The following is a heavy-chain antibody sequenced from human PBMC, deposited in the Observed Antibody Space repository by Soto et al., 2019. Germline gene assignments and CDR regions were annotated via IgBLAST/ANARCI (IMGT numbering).Heavy chain of an antibody. V-gene: IGHV3-21*01. Sequence: GGSLRLSCAASGFTFSSYSMNWVRQAPGKGLEWVSSISSSSSYIYYADSVKGRFTISRDNAKNSLYLQMNSLRAEDTAVYYCARAPWVSMPDYTKIVATDKYYFDYWGQGTLVTVSS. CDR3: ARAPWVSMPDYTKIVATDKYYFDY. D-gene: IGHD5-12*01. CDR1: GFTFSSYS. J-gene: IGHJ4*02. CDR2: ISSSSSYI.